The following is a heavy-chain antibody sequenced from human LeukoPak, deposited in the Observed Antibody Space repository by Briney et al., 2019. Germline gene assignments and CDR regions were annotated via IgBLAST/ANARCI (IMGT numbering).Heavy chain of an antibody. J-gene: IGHJ6*02. Sequence: GGSLRLSCAASGFTVSSNYMSWVRQAPGKGLEWVSVIYSGGSTYYADSVKGRFTISRDNSKNTLHLQMNSLRAEDTAVYYCARDLRGYSYGYDYYGMDVWGQGTTVTVSS. CDR2: IYSGGST. D-gene: IGHD5-18*01. V-gene: IGHV3-53*01. CDR1: GFTVSSNY. CDR3: ARDLRGYSYGYDYYGMDV.